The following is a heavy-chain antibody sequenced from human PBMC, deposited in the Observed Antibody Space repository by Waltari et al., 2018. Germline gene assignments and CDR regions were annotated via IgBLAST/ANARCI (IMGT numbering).Heavy chain of an antibody. CDR2: IRSKANSDAT. D-gene: IGHD1-26*01. Sequence: EVQLVESGGGLVQPGGSLKLSCAASGFTFSGSAMHWVRQASGKGLEWVGRIRSKANSDATAYAASVKGRFTISRDDSKNTAYLQMSSLKTEDTAVYYCTTQTTAGSYWGQGTLVTVSS. V-gene: IGHV3-73*01. J-gene: IGHJ4*02. CDR1: GFTFSGSA. CDR3: TTQTTAGSY.